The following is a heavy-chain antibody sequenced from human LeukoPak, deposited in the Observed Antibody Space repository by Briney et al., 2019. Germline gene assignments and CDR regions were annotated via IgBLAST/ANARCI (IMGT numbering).Heavy chain of an antibody. J-gene: IGHJ3*02. Sequence: GGSLRLSCAASGFTFSSYSMNWVRQAPGKGLEWVSSISSSSSYIYYADSVKGRFTVSRDNARNSLELQMNSLRAEDTAVYYCARSRRDGDYLFNAFDIWGQGTMVTVSS. CDR1: GFTFSSYS. CDR2: ISSSSSYI. D-gene: IGHD4-17*01. CDR3: ARSRRDGDYLFNAFDI. V-gene: IGHV3-21*01.